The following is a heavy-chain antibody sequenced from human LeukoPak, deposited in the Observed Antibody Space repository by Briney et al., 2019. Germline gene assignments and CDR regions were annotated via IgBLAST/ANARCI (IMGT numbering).Heavy chain of an antibody. J-gene: IGHJ4*02. Sequence: GGSLRLSCAASGFTVSSNYMSWVRQAPGKGLEWVSVIYSGGSTYYADSVKGRFTISRDNSKNTLYLQMNSLRAEDTAVYYCARGRPPNYYDSSGPYLDYWGQGTLVTVSS. CDR1: GFTVSSNY. D-gene: IGHD3-22*01. V-gene: IGHV3-66*01. CDR2: IYSGGST. CDR3: ARGRPPNYYDSSGPYLDY.